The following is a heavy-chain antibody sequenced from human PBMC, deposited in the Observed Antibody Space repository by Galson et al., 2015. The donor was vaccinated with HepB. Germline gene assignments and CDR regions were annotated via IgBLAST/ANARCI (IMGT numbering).Heavy chain of an antibody. CDR2: INPSGGST. Sequence: SVKVSCKASGYTFTSYYMHWVRQAPGQGLEWMGIINPSGGSTSYSQKFQGRVTMTRDTSTSTVYMELSSLRSEDTAVYYCARDNRFLGDAFDIWGQGTMVTVSS. J-gene: IGHJ3*02. CDR3: ARDNRFLGDAFDI. V-gene: IGHV1-46*01. D-gene: IGHD3-16*01. CDR1: GYTFTSYY.